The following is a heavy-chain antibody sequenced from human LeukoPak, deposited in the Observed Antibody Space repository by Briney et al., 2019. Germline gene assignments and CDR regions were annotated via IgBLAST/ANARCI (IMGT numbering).Heavy chain of an antibody. J-gene: IGHJ4*02. D-gene: IGHD5-18*01. Sequence: SETLSLTCAVSGGSISSYYWSWIRQPPGKGLEWIGYIYYSGSTNYNPSLKSRVTISIDTSKNQFSLRLSSVTAADTAVYYCARGAAGYSYGWGQGTLVTVSS. CDR3: ARGAAGYSYG. CDR1: GGSISSYY. CDR2: IYYSGST. V-gene: IGHV4-59*01.